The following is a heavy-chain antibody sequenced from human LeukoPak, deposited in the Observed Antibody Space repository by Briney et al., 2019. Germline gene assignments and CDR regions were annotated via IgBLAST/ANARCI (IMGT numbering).Heavy chain of an antibody. D-gene: IGHD6-13*01. CDR1: GGSISSYY. V-gene: IGHV4-59*08. CDR2: IYYSGST. Sequence: NASETLSLTCTVSGGSISSYYWSWIRQPPGKGLEWIGYIYYSGSTNYNPSLKSRVTISVDTSKNQFSLKLSSVTAADTAVYYCARHGSSRYNWFDPWGQGTLVTVSS. J-gene: IGHJ5*02. CDR3: ARHGSSRYNWFDP.